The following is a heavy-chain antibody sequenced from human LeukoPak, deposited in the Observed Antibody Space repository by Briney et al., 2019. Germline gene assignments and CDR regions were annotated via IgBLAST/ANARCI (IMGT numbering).Heavy chain of an antibody. CDR2: IGGSGTRT. V-gene: IGHV3-23*01. Sequence: GGSLRLSCSASGFTFTNYGMNWVRQAPGKGLEWVSGIGGSGTRTYYADSVKGRFTISRDNSKNTLYLQMNSLRAEDTAVYFCAKEGYSRGYYSYYYMDVWGKGTTVTVSS. CDR3: AKEGYSRGYYSYYYMDV. D-gene: IGHD6-13*01. CDR1: GFTFTNYG. J-gene: IGHJ6*03.